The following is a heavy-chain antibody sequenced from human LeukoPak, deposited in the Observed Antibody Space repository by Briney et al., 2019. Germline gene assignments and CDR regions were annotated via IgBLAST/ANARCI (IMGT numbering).Heavy chain of an antibody. Sequence: GGSLRLSCVASGXTVGSIHMTWVRQAPGRRLEWVSTIYNGYNTNYADSVKGRFTVSRDNAKNTLFLEMNSLTDEDTGVYYCARASQWLAFDSWGQGTLVTVSS. V-gene: IGHV3-66*01. J-gene: IGHJ4*02. CDR2: IYNGYNT. D-gene: IGHD6-19*01. CDR1: GXTVGSIH. CDR3: ARASQWLAFDS.